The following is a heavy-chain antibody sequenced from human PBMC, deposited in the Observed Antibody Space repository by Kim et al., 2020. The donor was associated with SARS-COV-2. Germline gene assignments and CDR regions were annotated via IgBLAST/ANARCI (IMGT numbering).Heavy chain of an antibody. D-gene: IGHD3-9*01. Sequence: SETLSLTCTVSGGSISSYYWSWIRQPPGKGLEWIGYIYYSGSTNYNPSLKSRVTISVDTSKNQFSLKLSSVTAADTAVYYCARGGEEISFNLRYFDWLPGGAFDIWGQGTMVTVSS. CDR2: IYYSGST. CDR1: GGSISSYY. V-gene: IGHV4-59*01. J-gene: IGHJ3*02. CDR3: ARGGEEISFNLRYFDWLPGGAFDI.